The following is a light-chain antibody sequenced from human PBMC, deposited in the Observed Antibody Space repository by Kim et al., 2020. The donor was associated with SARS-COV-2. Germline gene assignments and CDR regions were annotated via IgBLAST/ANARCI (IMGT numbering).Light chain of an antibody. V-gene: IGLV3-21*04. CDR1: NMGSKS. CDR2: HDI. J-gene: IGLJ1*01. CDR3: QVWHSSNDHYV. Sequence: APGKTARITCGGNNMGSKSVNWYQQKPGQAPVMVIYHDIDRPSGIPERFSGSNSGNTATLTISRVEAGDEADYYCQVWHSSNDHYVFGTGTKVTVL.